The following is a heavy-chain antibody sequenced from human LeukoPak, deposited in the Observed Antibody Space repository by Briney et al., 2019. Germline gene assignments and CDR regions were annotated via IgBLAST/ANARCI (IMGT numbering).Heavy chain of an antibody. CDR3: ARESVRRGSSGDY. D-gene: IGHD6-6*01. Sequence: PSETLSLTCTVSGGSISSYYWSWIRQPPGKGLEWIGYIYYSGSTNYNPSLKSRVTISVDTSKNQFSLKLSSVTAADTAVYYCARESVRRGSSGDYWGQGTLVTVSS. V-gene: IGHV4-59*12. CDR1: GGSISSYY. J-gene: IGHJ4*02. CDR2: IYYSGST.